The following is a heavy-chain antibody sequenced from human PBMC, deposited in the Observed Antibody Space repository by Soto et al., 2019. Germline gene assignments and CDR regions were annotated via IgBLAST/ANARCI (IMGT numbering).Heavy chain of an antibody. Sequence: GGSLRLSCAASGFTFSSYDMHWVRQAPGKGLEWVAVIWYDGSNKYYADSVKGRFTISRDNSKNTLYLQMNSLRAEDTAVYYCASLLSGWGYGMDVRGQGTTVTVSS. CDR3: ASLLSGWGYGMDV. D-gene: IGHD6-19*01. CDR2: IWYDGSNK. V-gene: IGHV3-33*01. CDR1: GFTFSSYD. J-gene: IGHJ6*02.